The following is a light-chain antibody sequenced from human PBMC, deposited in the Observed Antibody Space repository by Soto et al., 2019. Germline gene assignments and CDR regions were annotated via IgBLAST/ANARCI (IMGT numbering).Light chain of an antibody. CDR1: TGAVTSNHH. CDR3: LLSYNAARV. Sequence: QAVVTQEPSLTVSPGGTVTLTCGSSTGAVTSNHHPYWFQQKAGQAPRTLIYDTSNKHSWTPAQFSGSLLGDKAALTLSGAQPEDEAQYYCLLSYNAARVFGGGTKVTVL. CDR2: DTS. V-gene: IGLV7-46*01. J-gene: IGLJ2*01.